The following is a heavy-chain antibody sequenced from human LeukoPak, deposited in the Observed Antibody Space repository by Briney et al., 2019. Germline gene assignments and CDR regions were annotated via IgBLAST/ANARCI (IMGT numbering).Heavy chain of an antibody. Sequence: SETLSLTCAVYGGSFSGYYWSWIRQPPGKGLEWIGEINHSGSTNYNPSLKSRVTISVDTSKNQSSLKLSSVTAADTAVYYCARSGIAAVHWGQGTLVTVSS. CDR1: GGSFSGYY. V-gene: IGHV4-34*01. CDR2: INHSGST. CDR3: ARSGIAAVH. D-gene: IGHD6-13*01. J-gene: IGHJ4*02.